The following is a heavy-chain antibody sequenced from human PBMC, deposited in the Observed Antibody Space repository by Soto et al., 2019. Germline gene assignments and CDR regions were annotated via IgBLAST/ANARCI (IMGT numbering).Heavy chain of an antibody. D-gene: IGHD2-15*01. CDR3: ARVPSSSGRAHFDY. CDR2: ISYDGSNK. V-gene: IGHV3-30-3*01. CDR1: GFTFSSYA. Sequence: GGSLRLSCAASGFTFSSYAMHWVRQAPGKGLEWVTVISYDGSNKYYADSVKGRFTISRDNSKNTLYLQMNSLRAEDTAVYYCARVPSSSGRAHFDYWGQGTLVTVSS. J-gene: IGHJ4*02.